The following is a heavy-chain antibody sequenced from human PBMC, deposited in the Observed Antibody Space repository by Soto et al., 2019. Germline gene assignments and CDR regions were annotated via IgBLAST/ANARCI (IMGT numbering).Heavy chain of an antibody. Sequence: PSETLSLTCTVSGGSISSGGYYWSWIRQHPGKGLEWIGYIYYSGSTYYNPSLKSRVTISVDTSKNQFSLKLSSVTAADTAVYYCARDGPYCSSTSCYNWFDPWGQGTLVTVPQ. CDR2: IYYSGST. CDR1: GGSISSGGYY. V-gene: IGHV4-31*03. CDR3: ARDGPYCSSTSCYNWFDP. J-gene: IGHJ5*02. D-gene: IGHD2-2*01.